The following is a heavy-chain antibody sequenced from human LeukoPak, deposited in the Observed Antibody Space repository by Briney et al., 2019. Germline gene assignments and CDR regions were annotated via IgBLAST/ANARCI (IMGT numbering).Heavy chain of an antibody. D-gene: IGHD3-9*01. J-gene: IGHJ2*01. CDR2: IIGSCTTI. Sequence: GGSLRLSCAASGFTFSDYYMSWIRQAPGKGPDGVSDIIGSCTTIYYADSVKGRFTISRYNAQNSLYLQMNSLRAEETAVYYCARRYDVLTGYYRYWFFDLWGSGTLVTVSS. V-gene: IGHV3-11*01. CDR3: ARRYDVLTGYYRYWFFDL. CDR1: GFTFSDYY.